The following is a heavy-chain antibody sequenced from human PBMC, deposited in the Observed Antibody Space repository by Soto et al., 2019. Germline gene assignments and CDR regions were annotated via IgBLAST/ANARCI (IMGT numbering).Heavy chain of an antibody. J-gene: IGHJ4*02. CDR1: GFTFSSYA. CDR3: AKVPYSGYDYTFVDY. D-gene: IGHD5-12*01. CDR2: ISGSGGST. V-gene: IGHV3-23*01. Sequence: EVQLLESGGGLVQPGGSLRLSCAASGFTFSSYAMSWVRQAPGKGLEWVSAISGSGGSTYYADSVKGRFTISSDNSKNTLYLQMNSLSAEDTAVYYCAKVPYSGYDYTFVDYWGQGTLVTVSS.